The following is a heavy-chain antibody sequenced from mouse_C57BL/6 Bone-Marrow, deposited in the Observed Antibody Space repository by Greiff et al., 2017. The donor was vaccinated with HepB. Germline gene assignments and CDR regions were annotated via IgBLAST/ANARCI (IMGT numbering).Heavy chain of an antibody. V-gene: IGHV1-55*01. D-gene: IGHD4-1*01. Sequence: QVQLQQPGAELVKPGASVKMSCKASGYTFTSYWITWVKQRPGQGLEWIGDIYPGSGSTNYNEKFKSKATLTVDTSSSTAYMQLSSLTSEDSAVYYCARVEGGWDRFAYWGQGTLVTVSA. CDR1: GYTFTSYW. CDR2: IYPGSGST. J-gene: IGHJ3*01. CDR3: ARVEGGWDRFAY.